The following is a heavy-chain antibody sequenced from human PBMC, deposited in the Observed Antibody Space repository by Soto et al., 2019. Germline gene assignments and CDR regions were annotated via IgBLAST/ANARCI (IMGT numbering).Heavy chain of an antibody. J-gene: IGHJ4*02. Sequence: QVQLQESGPALVKPSQTLSLTCTVSGGSISSGAYYWSWIRQHPGKGLEWIGYIYYSGSTYYNPSLKHRVTISGDTSKNQCSLKLSSVTAADTAVYYCARVLGIAHNYGDSFDYWGQGTLVTVSS. CDR1: GGSISSGAYY. CDR2: IYYSGST. CDR3: ARVLGIAHNYGDSFDY. V-gene: IGHV4-31*03. D-gene: IGHD4-17*01.